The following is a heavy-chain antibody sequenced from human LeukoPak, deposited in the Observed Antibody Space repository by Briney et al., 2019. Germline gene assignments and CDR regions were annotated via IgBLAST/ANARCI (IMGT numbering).Heavy chain of an antibody. CDR3: ARPYNSWPGSFDY. V-gene: IGHV5-51*01. D-gene: IGHD6-13*01. CDR2: IYPADSDT. CDR1: GYSFTSYW. J-gene: IGHJ4*02. Sequence: GESLQISCKGSGYSFTSYWIGWVRQMPGKGLEWMGIIYPADSDTRYSPSFQGQVTISADRSISTAYLQWSSLKASDTAMYYCARPYNSWPGSFDYWGQGTLVTVSS.